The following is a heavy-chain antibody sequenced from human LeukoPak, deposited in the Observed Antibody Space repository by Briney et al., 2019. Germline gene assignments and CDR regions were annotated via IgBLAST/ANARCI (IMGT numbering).Heavy chain of an antibody. D-gene: IGHD1-26*01. CDR3: AARIVGPTATY. Sequence: GGSLRLSCAASGFTFSDHYMDWVRQAPGKGLEWVGRIRNKANSYTTEYAASVKGRFTISRDDSDNSLYLQMDTLQTEDTALYYCAARIVGPTATYWGQGTLVTVSS. CDR1: GFTFSDHY. J-gene: IGHJ4*02. V-gene: IGHV3-72*01. CDR2: IRNKANSYTT.